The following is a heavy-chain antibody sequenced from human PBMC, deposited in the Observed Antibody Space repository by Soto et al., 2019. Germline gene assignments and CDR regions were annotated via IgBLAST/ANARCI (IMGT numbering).Heavy chain of an antibody. Sequence: QVQLVQSGAEVKKPGSSVKVSCKASGGTFSTYALSWVRQAPGQVLEWMGGIIPIVGTANYAQKFQGRVTITADESTSTAYMKLSSLRSEDTAVYYCASPLEGYYDSSGYNYYYGMDVWGQGTTVTVSS. D-gene: IGHD3-22*01. CDR2: IIPIVGTA. CDR3: ASPLEGYYDSSGYNYYYGMDV. V-gene: IGHV1-69*01. J-gene: IGHJ6*02. CDR1: GGTFSTYA.